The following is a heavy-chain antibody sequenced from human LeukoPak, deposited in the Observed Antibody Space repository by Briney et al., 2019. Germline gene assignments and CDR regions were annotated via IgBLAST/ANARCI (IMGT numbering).Heavy chain of an antibody. V-gene: IGHV1-24*01. D-gene: IGHD2-2*01. CDR2: FDPEDGET. J-gene: IGHJ5*02. CDR1: GYTFTELS. CDR3: ATAKYQLLSLWFDP. Sequence: ASVKVSCKVSGYTFTELSMHWVRQAPGKGLEWMGGFDPEDGETIYAQKFQGRVTMTEDTSTDTAYMELSSLRSEDTAVYYCATAKYQLLSLWFDPWGQGTLVTVSS.